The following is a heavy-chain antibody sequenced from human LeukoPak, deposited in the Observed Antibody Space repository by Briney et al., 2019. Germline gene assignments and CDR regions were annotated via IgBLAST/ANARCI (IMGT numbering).Heavy chain of an antibody. CDR2: INHSGST. Sequence: SETLSLTCAVYGGSFSGYYWSWIRQPPGKGLEWIREINHSGSTNYNPSLKSRVTISVDTSKNQFSLKLSSVTAADTAVYYCARRRGSSGRYIDYWGQGTLVTVSS. V-gene: IGHV4-34*01. D-gene: IGHD3-22*01. J-gene: IGHJ4*02. CDR1: GGSFSGYY. CDR3: ARRRGSSGRYIDY.